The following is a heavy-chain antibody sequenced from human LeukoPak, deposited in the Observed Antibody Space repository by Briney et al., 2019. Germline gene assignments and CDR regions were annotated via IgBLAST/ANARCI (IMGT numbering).Heavy chain of an antibody. V-gene: IGHV1-69*04. D-gene: IGHD3-22*01. CDR1: XXXFSSXX. CDR3: ARDYYDSSGSWGDY. Sequence: SXXXFSSXXXSWVXQAXXXXXXXXXRIIPILGIANYAQKFQGRVTITADKSTSTAYMELSSLRSEDTAVYYCARDYYDSSGSWGDYWGQGTLVTVSS. CDR2: IIPILGIA. J-gene: IGHJ4*02.